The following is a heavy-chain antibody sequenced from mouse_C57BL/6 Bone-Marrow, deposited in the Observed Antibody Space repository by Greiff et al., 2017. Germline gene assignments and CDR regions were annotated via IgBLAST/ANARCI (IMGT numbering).Heavy chain of an antibody. D-gene: IGHD3-3*01. CDR2: ISYSGST. CDR3: SRGGPYYAKDY. Sequence: EVQLKESGPGLVKPSQSLSLTCTVTGYSITSGYDWHWIRHFPGNKLEWLGSISYSGSTNNNPSLKSRNTITHDTSKNHSFLKWNAVTTEDTATYYCSRGGPYYAKDYWGQGTSVTVSA. CDR1: GYSITSGYD. V-gene: IGHV3-1*01. J-gene: IGHJ4*01.